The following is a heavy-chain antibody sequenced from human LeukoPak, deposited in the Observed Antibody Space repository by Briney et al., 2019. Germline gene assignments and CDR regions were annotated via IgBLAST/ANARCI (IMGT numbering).Heavy chain of an antibody. J-gene: IGHJ4*02. CDR2: VIPLLGVE. CDR3: ASPLLTTARGVLSGAFDS. V-gene: IGHV1-69*04. Sequence: GASVKVSCKASGYTFTSYDINWVRQAPGQGLEWMGRVIPLLGVESYAQKFQGRVTITADKSTSTASMELRSLRSEDTAVYYCASPLLTTARGVLSGAFDSWGQGTLVTVSS. CDR1: GYTFTSYD. D-gene: IGHD3-10*01.